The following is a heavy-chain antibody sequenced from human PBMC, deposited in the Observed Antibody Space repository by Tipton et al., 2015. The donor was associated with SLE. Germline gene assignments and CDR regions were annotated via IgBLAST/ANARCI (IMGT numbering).Heavy chain of an antibody. Sequence: SLRLSCAASGFTFSSYAMHWVRQAPGKGLEWVAVVWYDGSNKYYADSVKGRFTISRDNSKNTLYLQMSSLRPEDTAVYYCAKNAEKHCGGDCSPFDYWGQGTLVTVSS. D-gene: IGHD2-21*01. V-gene: IGHV3-30*18. CDR3: AKNAEKHCGGDCSPFDY. CDR2: VWYDGSNK. CDR1: GFTFSSYA. J-gene: IGHJ4*02.